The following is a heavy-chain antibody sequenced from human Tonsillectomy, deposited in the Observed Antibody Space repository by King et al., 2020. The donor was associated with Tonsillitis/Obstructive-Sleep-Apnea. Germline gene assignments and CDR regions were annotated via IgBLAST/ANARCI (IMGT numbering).Heavy chain of an antibody. D-gene: IGHD4-17*01. J-gene: IGHJ4*02. Sequence: VQLVESGGGVVQPGRSLRLSCAASGFTFSSYAMHWVRQAPGKGLQWVAVMSHDGSNKYYADSVKGRFTISRDISKNMLFLQMNSLRAEDTAVYYCAREGSYGDYLDYWGQGTLVTVSS. V-gene: IGHV3-30*01. CDR2: MSHDGSNK. CDR3: AREGSYGDYLDY. CDR1: GFTFSSYA.